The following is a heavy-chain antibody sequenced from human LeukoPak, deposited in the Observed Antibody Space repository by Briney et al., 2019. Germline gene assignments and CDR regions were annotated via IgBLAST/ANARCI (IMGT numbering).Heavy chain of an antibody. CDR2: IYSGGST. D-gene: IGHD5-18*01. J-gene: IGHJ4*02. V-gene: IGHV3-53*04. CDR1: GFTVSSNY. Sequence: GGSLRLSCAASGFTVSSNYMSWVRQAPGKGLEWVLVIYSGGSTYYADSVKGRFTISRHNSKNTLYLQMNSLRAEDTAVYYCARDRSYGSFYFDYWGQGTLVTVSS. CDR3: ARDRSYGSFYFDY.